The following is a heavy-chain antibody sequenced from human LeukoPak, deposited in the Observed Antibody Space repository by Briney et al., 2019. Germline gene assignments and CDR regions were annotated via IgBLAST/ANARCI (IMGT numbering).Heavy chain of an antibody. CDR2: IIPIFGTA. V-gene: IGHV1-69*06. D-gene: IGHD3-9*01. CDR3: ASLGAMYYDILTGYYPPDY. J-gene: IGHJ4*02. CDR1: GGTFSRYA. Sequence: SVKVSCKASGGTFSRYAISWVRQAPGQGLEWMGGIIPIFGTANYVQKFQGRVTITADKSTSTAYMELSSLRSEDTAVYYCASLGAMYYDILTGYYPPDYWGQGTLVTVSS.